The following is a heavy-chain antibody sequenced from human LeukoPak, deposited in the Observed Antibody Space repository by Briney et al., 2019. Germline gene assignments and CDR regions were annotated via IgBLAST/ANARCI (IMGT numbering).Heavy chain of an antibody. Sequence: SETLSLTCTVSGASISSSYWTWIRQPPGKGLEWIGYKYYSGSTRYNSSLRSRLTISLDSSKNQFSLRLTSVTAADTAVYYCARGRSYGFDFDSWGPGTLVIVSS. J-gene: IGHJ4*02. CDR2: KYYSGST. CDR3: ARGRSYGFDFDS. D-gene: IGHD5-18*01. CDR1: GASISSSY. V-gene: IGHV4-59*01.